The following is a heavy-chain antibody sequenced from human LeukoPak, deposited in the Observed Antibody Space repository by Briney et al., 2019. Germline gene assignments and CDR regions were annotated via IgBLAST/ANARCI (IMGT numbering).Heavy chain of an antibody. D-gene: IGHD1-1*01. CDR1: GFTFDDYG. CDR2: INSDGSST. CDR3: ASVGGTTWY. J-gene: IGHJ4*02. V-gene: IGHV3-20*04. Sequence: GGSLRLSCAASGFTFDDYGMIWVRQAPGKGLEWVSCINSDGSSTNYADSVKGRFTISRDNAKNTLYLQVNSLRAEDTAVYYCASVGGTTWYWGQGTLVTVSS.